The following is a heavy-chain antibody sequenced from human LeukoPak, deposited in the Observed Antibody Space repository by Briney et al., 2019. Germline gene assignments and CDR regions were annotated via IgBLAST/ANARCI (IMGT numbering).Heavy chain of an antibody. Sequence: ASVKVSCKASGYTFTSYYMHWVRQAPGQGLEWMGIINPSGGSTSYAQKFQGRVTMTRDTSTSTVYMELSSLRSEDTAVYYCARVYGSSWYISLHYYGMDVWGQGTTVTVSS. V-gene: IGHV1-46*01. D-gene: IGHD6-13*01. CDR3: ARVYGSSWYISLHYYGMDV. J-gene: IGHJ6*02. CDR1: GYTFTSYY. CDR2: INPSGGST.